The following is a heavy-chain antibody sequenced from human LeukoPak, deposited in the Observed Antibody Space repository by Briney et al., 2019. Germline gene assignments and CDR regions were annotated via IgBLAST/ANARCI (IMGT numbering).Heavy chain of an antibody. CDR3: AREGGPTGGAQDY. V-gene: IGHV1-18*04. CDR2: ISAYNGNT. CDR1: GYTFTGYY. J-gene: IGHJ4*02. Sequence: GASVKVSCKASGYTFTGYYMHWVRQAPGQGLEWMGWISAYNGNTHYAQKVQDRVTMTTDTSTSTAYMELRSLSSDDTAVYYCAREGGPTGGAQDYWGQGTLVTVSS. D-gene: IGHD1-1*01.